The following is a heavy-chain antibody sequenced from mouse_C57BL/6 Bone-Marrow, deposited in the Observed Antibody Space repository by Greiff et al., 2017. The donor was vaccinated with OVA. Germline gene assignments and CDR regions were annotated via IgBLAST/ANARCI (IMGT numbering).Heavy chain of an antibody. CDR3: ARWGWYYFDY. CDR1: GYSFTGYY. J-gene: IGHJ2*01. D-gene: IGHD3-3*01. V-gene: IGHV1-42*01. Sequence: VQLKESGPELVKPGASVKISCKASGYSFTGYYMNWVKQSPEKSLEWIGEINPSTGGTTYNQKFKAKATLTVDKSSSTAYMQLKSLTSEDAAVYYCARWGWYYFDYWGQGTTLTVSS. CDR2: INPSTGGT.